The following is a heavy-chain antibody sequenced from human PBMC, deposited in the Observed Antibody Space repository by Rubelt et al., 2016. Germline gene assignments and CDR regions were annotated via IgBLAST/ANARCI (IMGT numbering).Heavy chain of an antibody. V-gene: IGHV3-48*03. CDR2: IDHIGSTV. CDR1: GFTFGDYA. D-gene: IGHD2-15*01. J-gene: IGHJ4*01. Sequence: EVPLVESGGGLVQPGRSLRLSCTASGFTFGDYAMSWFRQAPGQPPQWVSHIDHIGSTVSYAESIKGRFIVSRDNAKNSLYLQMESLTVDDSATYYCARSVVVVVGSTEENCDHWGHGTRVIVSS. CDR3: ARSVVVVVGSTEENCDH.